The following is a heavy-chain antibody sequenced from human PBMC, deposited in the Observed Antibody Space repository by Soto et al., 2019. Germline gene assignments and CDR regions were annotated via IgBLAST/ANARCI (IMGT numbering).Heavy chain of an antibody. CDR1: GGTFSSYT. V-gene: IGHV1-69*02. D-gene: IGHD4-17*01. J-gene: IGHJ3*02. Sequence: QVQLVQSGAEVKKPGSSVKVSCKASGGTFSSYTISWVRQAPGQGLEWMGRIIPILGIANYAQKFQGRVTITADKSTSAAYMELSSLRSEATAVYYCARPLLAVDYCDHDGAFDIWGQGTIVTVSS. CDR2: IIPILGIA. CDR3: ARPLLAVDYCDHDGAFDI.